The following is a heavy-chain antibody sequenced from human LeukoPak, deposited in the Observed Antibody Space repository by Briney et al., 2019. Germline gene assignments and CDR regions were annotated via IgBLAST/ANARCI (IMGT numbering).Heavy chain of an antibody. CDR1: GGSISSYD. CDR2: IYYSGST. D-gene: IGHD6-19*01. CDR3: ARGGSSGWFPYYYYYYYMDV. J-gene: IGHJ6*03. Sequence: SETLSLTCTVSGGSISSYDWSWIRQPPGKGLEWIGYIYYSGSTNYNPSLKSRVTISVDTSKNQFSLKLSSVTAADTAVYYCARGGSSGWFPYYYYYYYMDVWGKGTTVTISS. V-gene: IGHV4-59*01.